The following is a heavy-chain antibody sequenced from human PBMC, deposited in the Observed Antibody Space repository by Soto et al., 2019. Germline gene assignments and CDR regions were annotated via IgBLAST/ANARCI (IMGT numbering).Heavy chain of an antibody. CDR1: GFTLSTYA. J-gene: IGHJ3*02. D-gene: IGHD3-22*01. V-gene: IGHV3-9*01. Sequence: VQLVESGGGVVRPGRSLRLSCAASGFTLSTYAMHWVRQAPGKGLEWVSGISWTGETIVYADFVKGRFTISRDKSKSSLYLEMNSLRPEDTALYYCAKDEIGVAGNSALDMWGQGTMVTVSS. CDR2: ISWTGETI. CDR3: AKDEIGVAGNSALDM.